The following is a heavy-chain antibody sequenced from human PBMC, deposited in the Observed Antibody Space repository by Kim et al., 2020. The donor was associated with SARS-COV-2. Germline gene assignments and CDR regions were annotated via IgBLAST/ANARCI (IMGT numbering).Heavy chain of an antibody. CDR2: IYHSGST. V-gene: IGHV4-38-2*02. J-gene: IGHJ4*02. CDR3: ARGLRVGATSGFDF. CDR1: GYSISSGYY. Sequence: SETLSLTCTVSGYSISSGYYWGWIRQPPGKGLEWIGSIYHSGSTYYSPSLKSRVTISVDTSKNQFSLKLTSVTAADTAVYYCARGLRVGATSGFDFWGQGTLVTVSS. D-gene: IGHD1-26*01.